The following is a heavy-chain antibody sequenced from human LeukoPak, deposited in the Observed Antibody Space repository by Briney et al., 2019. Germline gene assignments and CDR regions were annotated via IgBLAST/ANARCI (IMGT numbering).Heavy chain of an antibody. CDR1: GGSISSYY. CDR2: IYYSGST. V-gene: IGHV4-59*01. Sequence: SETLSLTCTVSGGSISSYYWSWIRQPPGKGLEWIGYIYYSGSTNYNPSLKSRVTISVDTSKNQFSLKLSSVTAADTAVYYCARDYDYVWGSYRFWGAFDIWGQGTMVTVSS. D-gene: IGHD3-16*02. J-gene: IGHJ3*02. CDR3: ARDYDYVWGSYRFWGAFDI.